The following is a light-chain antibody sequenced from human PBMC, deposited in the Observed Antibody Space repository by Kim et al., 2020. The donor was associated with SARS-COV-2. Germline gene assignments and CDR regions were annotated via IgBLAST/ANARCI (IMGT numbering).Light chain of an antibody. J-gene: IGKJ1*01. CDR1: QSVSDNY. CDR2: GAS. Sequence: EIVLTQSPGTLSLSPGERATVSCRASQSVSDNYLAWYHQKPGQAPRLLIYGASARATDIPDRFSGSGSGTDFTLTISRLEPEDFAVYYCQQYATSPRTFGQGTKVDIK. CDR3: QQYATSPRT. V-gene: IGKV3-20*01.